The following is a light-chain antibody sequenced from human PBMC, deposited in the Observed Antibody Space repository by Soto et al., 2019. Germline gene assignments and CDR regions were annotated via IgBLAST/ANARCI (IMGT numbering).Light chain of an antibody. V-gene: IGKV1-5*01. CDR3: QQYNTYQGT. CDR1: QNIDKW. J-gene: IGKJ1*01. CDR2: DAS. Sequence: DIQMTQSPSTLSASVGDRVSITCRASQNIDKWLAWYQQKPQKAPKLLIFDASTLESGVPSRFSGSGSGTEFTLTISSLHPDDFATCYCQQYNTYQGTFGPGTKVYI.